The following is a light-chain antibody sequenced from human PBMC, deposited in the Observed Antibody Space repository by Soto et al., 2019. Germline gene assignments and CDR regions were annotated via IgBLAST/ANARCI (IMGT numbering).Light chain of an antibody. CDR1: SSDVGGYNY. J-gene: IGLJ1*01. Sequence: QSVLTQPASVSGSPGQSITISCTGTSSDVGGYNYVSWYQQHPGKAPKLMIYEVSNRPSGVSHRFSGSKSGNTASLTISGLQAEDEADYYCSSHTLTSSALQVFGSGTKLTVL. CDR2: EVS. CDR3: SSHTLTSSALQV. V-gene: IGLV2-14*01.